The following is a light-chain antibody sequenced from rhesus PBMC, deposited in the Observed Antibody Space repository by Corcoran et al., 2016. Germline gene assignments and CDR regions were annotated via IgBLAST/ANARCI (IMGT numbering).Light chain of an antibody. V-gene: IGKV1-22*01. CDR3: QQYNFSPYS. J-gene: IGKJ2*01. CDR2: NSS. CDR1: QTIYSW. Sequence: DIQMTQSPSSLSASVGDTVTITCRASQTIYSWLAWYQQKPGEAPTLLIYNSSTLQSGVPSRFSGSGSGTDFTLTISSLQSEDFATYYWQQYNFSPYSFGQGTEVEIK.